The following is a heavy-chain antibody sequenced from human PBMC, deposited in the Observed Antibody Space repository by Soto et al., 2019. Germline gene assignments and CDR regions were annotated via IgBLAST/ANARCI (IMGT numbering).Heavy chain of an antibody. J-gene: IGHJ3*02. CDR2: IYYSGST. CDR3: ARVRVRVVAFDI. CDR1: GGSISSYY. V-gene: IGHV4-59*01. Sequence: SETLSLTCTVSGGSISSYYWSWIRQPPGKGLEWIGYIYYSGSTNYNPSLKSRVTISVDTSKNQFSLKLSSVTAADTAVYYCARVRVRVVAFDIWAQGTMVTVSS. D-gene: IGHD1-1*01.